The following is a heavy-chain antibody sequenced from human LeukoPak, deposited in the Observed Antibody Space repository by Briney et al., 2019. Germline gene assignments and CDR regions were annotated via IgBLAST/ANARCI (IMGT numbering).Heavy chain of an antibody. V-gene: IGHV1-2*02. CDR2: TNPNSGGT. Sequence: ASVKVSCKASGYTFTGYYMHWVRQAPGQGLEWMGWTNPNSGGTNYAQKFQGRVTMTRDTSTSAVYMELSSLRSEDTAVYYCATVNGDDGERTFDYWGQGTLVTVSS. CDR3: ATVNGDDGERTFDY. CDR1: GYTFTGYY. D-gene: IGHD4-17*01. J-gene: IGHJ4*02.